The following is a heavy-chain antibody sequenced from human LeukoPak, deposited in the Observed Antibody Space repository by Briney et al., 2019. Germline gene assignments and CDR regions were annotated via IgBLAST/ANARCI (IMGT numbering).Heavy chain of an antibody. J-gene: IGHJ4*02. D-gene: IGHD1-1*01. Sequence: PSETLSLTCAVYGGSFSGYYWSWIRQPPGKGLEWVGEINHSENTNYNPSRKSRVTISVDTSKNQFSLKLSPVTAADTAVYYCARLNWKFDYWGQGTLVTVSS. CDR3: ARLNWKFDY. V-gene: IGHV4-34*01. CDR1: GGSFSGYY. CDR2: INHSENT.